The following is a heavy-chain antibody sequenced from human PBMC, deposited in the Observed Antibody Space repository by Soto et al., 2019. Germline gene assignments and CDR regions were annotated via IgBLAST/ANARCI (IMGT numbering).Heavy chain of an antibody. Sequence: PGGSLRLSCAASGFIFENFGMSLVRQAPGKGLEWISSISGSGFKKYYADSVKGRFTISRDNSKSTVYQEWNNLRAEDSAGYHWASNQGVELVPLATVDWFDPWGQGSVVTVSS. J-gene: IGHJ5*02. CDR1: GFIFENFG. V-gene: IGHV3-23*01. CDR2: ISGSGFKK. CDR3: ASNQGVELVPLATVDWFDP. D-gene: IGHD1-26*01.